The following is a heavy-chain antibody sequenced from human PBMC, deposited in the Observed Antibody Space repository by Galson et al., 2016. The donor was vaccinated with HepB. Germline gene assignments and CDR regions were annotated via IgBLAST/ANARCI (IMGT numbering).Heavy chain of an antibody. V-gene: IGHV3-11*01. J-gene: IGHJ4*02. D-gene: IGHD1-7*01. CDR3: VRSAFGDWHSA. Sequence: SLRLSCAASGFAFVDYHMSWIRQAPGKGPQWVAYISGTGSVIYYEDSVRGRFTISKDNAKNLLYLQLSSLRVEDTAVYYCVRSAFGDWHSAWGQGTKVTVSS. CDR2: ISGTGSVI. CDR1: GFAFVDYH.